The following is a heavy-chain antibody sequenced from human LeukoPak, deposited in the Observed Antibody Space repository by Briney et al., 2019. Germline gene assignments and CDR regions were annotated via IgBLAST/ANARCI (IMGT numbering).Heavy chain of an antibody. V-gene: IGHV3-30*02. CDR1: GFTFSSYG. Sequence: GGSLRLSCAASGFTFSSYGMHWVRQAPGKGLEWVAFIRYDGSNKYYADSVKGRFTISRDNSKNTLYLQMNSLRAEDTAVYYCARDLSSGMPGGFDYWGQGTLVTVSS. CDR2: IRYDGSNK. J-gene: IGHJ4*02. CDR3: ARDLSSGMPGGFDY. D-gene: IGHD3-22*01.